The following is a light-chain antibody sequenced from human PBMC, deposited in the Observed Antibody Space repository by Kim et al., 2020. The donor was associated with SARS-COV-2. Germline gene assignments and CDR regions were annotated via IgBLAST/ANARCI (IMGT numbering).Light chain of an antibody. CDR3: QQHDSYPWT. Sequence: ASVGDKVTMSGRASQPISISLAWYQQREGKAHRLLIYKTSSVETGVPSRFSGSGSGTEFTLTSTSLQPDDFAAYYCQQHDSYPWTFGQGTKVDIK. J-gene: IGKJ1*01. V-gene: IGKV1-5*03. CDR1: QPISIS. CDR2: KTS.